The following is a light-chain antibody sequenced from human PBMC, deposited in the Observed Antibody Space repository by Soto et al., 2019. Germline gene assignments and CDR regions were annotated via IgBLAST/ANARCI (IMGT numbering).Light chain of an antibody. CDR1: QSVSSY. J-gene: IGKJ1*01. CDR2: DAS. V-gene: IGKV3-11*01. Sequence: EIVLTQSPATLSLSPGEGATLSCRASQSVSSYLAWYQQKPGQAPRLLIYDASNRATGIPARFSGSGSGTALTLPISGLEPEDWAAYYCQQRSSWPPTFGQGTKVEIK. CDR3: QQRSSWPPT.